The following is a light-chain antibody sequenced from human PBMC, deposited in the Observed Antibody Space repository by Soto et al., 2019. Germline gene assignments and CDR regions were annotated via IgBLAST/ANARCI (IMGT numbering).Light chain of an antibody. V-gene: IGKV1-5*03. CDR2: KAS. Sequence: DIQMTQSPSTLSASVRDRVTITCRASQSISSWLAWYQQKPGKAPKLLIYKASSLESGVPSRFSGSGSGTEFTLTISSLQPDDFATYYCQQYNSYSRYTFGQGTKLEIK. CDR3: QQYNSYSRYT. CDR1: QSISSW. J-gene: IGKJ2*01.